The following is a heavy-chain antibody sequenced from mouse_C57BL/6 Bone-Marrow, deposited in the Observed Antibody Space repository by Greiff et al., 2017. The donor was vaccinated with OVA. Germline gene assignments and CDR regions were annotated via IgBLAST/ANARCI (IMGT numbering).Heavy chain of an antibody. CDR1: GYAFSSSW. CDR2: IYPGDGDT. Sequence: QVQLKESGPELVKPGASVKISCKASGYAFSSSWMNWVKQRPGKGLEWIGRIYPGDGDTNYNGKFKGKATLTAYKSSSTAYMQLSSLTSEDSAVYFCAYYYGSSYGFDVWGTGTTVTVSS. D-gene: IGHD1-1*01. CDR3: AYYYGSSYGFDV. J-gene: IGHJ1*03. V-gene: IGHV1-82*01.